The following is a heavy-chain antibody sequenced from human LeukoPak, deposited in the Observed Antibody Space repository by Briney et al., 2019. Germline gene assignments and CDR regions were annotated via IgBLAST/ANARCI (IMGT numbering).Heavy chain of an antibody. CDR1: GFTFSSYA. J-gene: IGHJ4*02. CDR2: ISGSGGRT. Sequence: GGSLRLSCAASGFTFSSYAMSWVRQAPGKGLEWVSSISGSGGRTHYTDSVKGRFTISRDNSKNTLYLQMNSLRAEDTAVYYCASPPTVTRNYWGQGTLVTVSS. V-gene: IGHV3-23*01. D-gene: IGHD4-17*01. CDR3: ASPPTVTRNY.